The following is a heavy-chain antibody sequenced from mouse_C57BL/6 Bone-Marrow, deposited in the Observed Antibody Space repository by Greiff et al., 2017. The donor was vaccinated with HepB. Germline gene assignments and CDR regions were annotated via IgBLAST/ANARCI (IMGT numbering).Heavy chain of an antibody. Sequence: EVKLVESGGGLVQSGRSLRLSCATSGFTFSDFYMEWVRQAPGNGLEWIAASSNKANDSTTEYSATVKGRFIVSSYTSQSILYLPMNALRAEDTAIYYCARDDSLAWFAYWGQGTLVTVSA. V-gene: IGHV7-1*01. CDR2: SSNKANDSTT. CDR1: GFTFSDFY. J-gene: IGHJ3*01. CDR3: ARDDSLAWFAY.